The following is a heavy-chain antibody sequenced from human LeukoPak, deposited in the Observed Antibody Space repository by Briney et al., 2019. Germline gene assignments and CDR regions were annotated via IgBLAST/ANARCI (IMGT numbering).Heavy chain of an antibody. CDR2: IYYSGST. Sequence: PSETLSLTCTVSGGSISSSSYYWGWIRQPPGKGLEWIGSIYYSGSTYYNPSLKSRVTISVDTSKNQFSLKLSSVTAADTAVYYCARHDYLDDFWSGYLGAFDIWGQGTMVTVSS. J-gene: IGHJ3*02. D-gene: IGHD3-3*01. CDR3: ARHDYLDDFWSGYLGAFDI. V-gene: IGHV4-39*01. CDR1: GGSISSSSYY.